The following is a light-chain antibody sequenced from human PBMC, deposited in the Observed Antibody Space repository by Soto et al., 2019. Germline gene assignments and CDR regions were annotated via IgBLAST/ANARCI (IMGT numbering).Light chain of an antibody. CDR2: VEGSGSY. J-gene: IGLJ1*01. V-gene: IGLV4-60*02. CDR3: DTWDSNSYV. CDR1: SGHSSYI. Sequence: QLVLTQSSSASASLGSSVKLTCTLTSGHSSYIIAWHQQQPGKAPRYLMKVEGSGSYNKGSGVPDRFSGSSSGADRYLTISNLQFEDEAAYHCDTWDSNSYVFGTGTKLTAL.